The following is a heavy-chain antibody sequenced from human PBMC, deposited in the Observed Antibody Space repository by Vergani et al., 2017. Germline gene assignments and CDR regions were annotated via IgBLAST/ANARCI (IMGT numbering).Heavy chain of an antibody. CDR1: GGSISSYY. CDR3: ARRRVRGVNYYYYMDV. J-gene: IGHJ6*03. D-gene: IGHD3-10*01. CDR2: IYTSGST. Sequence: VQLLESGPGLVKPSETLSLTCTVSGGSISSYYWSWIRQPAGKGLEWIGRIYTSGSTNYNPSLKSRVTMSVDTSKNQFSLKLSSVTAADTAVYYCARRRVRGVNYYYYMDVWGKGTTVTVSS. V-gene: IGHV4-4*07.